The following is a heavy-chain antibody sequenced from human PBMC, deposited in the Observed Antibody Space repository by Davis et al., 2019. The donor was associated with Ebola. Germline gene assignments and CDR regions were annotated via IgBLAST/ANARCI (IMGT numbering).Heavy chain of an antibody. D-gene: IGHD3-16*01. J-gene: IGHJ4*02. CDR2: ISWNSGSI. V-gene: IGHV3-9*01. CDR3: AKDISVEIWHLGEFDY. Sequence: LKISCAASGFTFDDYAMHWVRQAPGKGLEWVSGISWNSGSIGYADSVKGRFTISRDNAKNSLYLQMNSLRAEDTALYYCAKDISVEIWHLGEFDYWGQGTLVTVSS. CDR1: GFTFDDYA.